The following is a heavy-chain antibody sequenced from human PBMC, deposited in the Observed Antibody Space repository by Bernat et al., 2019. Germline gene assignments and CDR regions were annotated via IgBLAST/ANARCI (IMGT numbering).Heavy chain of an antibody. CDR3: ARAPSAYYMDV. CDR2: IWYDGSNK. Sequence: QVQLVESGGGVVQPGRSLRLSCAASGFTFSSYGMHWVRQAPGKGLEWVAVIWYDGSNKYYADSVKGRFTISRDDSKNTLYLQMNSLRAEDTAVYYCARAPSAYYMDVWGQGTTVTVS. V-gene: IGHV3-33*01. CDR1: GFTFSSYG. J-gene: IGHJ6*03.